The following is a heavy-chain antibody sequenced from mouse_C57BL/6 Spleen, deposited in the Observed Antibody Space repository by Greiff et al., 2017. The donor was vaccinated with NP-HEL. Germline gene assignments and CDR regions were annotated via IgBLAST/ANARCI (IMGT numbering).Heavy chain of an antibody. Sequence: EVNVVESGGGLEKPGGSLKLSCAASGFTFSDYGMHWVRQAPEKGLEWVAYISSGSSTIYYADTVKGRFTISRDNAKNTLFLQMTSLRSDDTGMYYGARRYDYDGDCFDYWGQGTTLTVSS. CDR1: GFTFSDYG. CDR3: ARRYDYDGDCFDY. D-gene: IGHD2-4*01. J-gene: IGHJ2*01. V-gene: IGHV5-17*01. CDR2: ISSGSSTI.